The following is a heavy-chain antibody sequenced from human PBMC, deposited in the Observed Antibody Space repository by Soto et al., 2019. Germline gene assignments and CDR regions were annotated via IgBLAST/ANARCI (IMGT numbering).Heavy chain of an antibody. Sequence: SETLSLTCAVYGGSFSGYYWSWIRQPPGKGLEWIGEINHSGSTNYNPSLKSRVTISVDTSKNQFSLKLSSVTAADTAVYYCARGRRGYYYGMDVWGQGTTVTVS. V-gene: IGHV4-34*01. J-gene: IGHJ6*02. CDR1: GGSFSGYY. CDR2: INHSGST. CDR3: ARGRRGYYYGMDV.